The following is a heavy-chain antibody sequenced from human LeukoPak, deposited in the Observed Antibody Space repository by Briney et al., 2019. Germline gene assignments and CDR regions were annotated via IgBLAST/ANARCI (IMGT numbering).Heavy chain of an antibody. CDR3: ATEYDNLDDYFDY. CDR1: GFPFSGYG. J-gene: IGHJ4*02. D-gene: IGHD1-1*01. V-gene: IGHV3-30*03. Sequence: GGSLRLSCTASGFPFSGYGMHWVRQASGKGPEWVAAISSDGSKKDYADSVKGRFFISRDKSKNTLYLQMNSLRPEDTAVYYCATEYDNLDDYFDYWGQGTLVIVSS. CDR2: ISSDGSKK.